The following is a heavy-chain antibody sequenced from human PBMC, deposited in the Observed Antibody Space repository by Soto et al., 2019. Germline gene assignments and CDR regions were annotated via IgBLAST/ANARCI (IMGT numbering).Heavy chain of an antibody. D-gene: IGHD3-16*01. Sequence: SETLSLTCTVSGDSISSGNKYWSWIRQPPGKGLEWIGYIFSSGTTYYNPSLKSRLTMSLDASQNQFSLKLNSLTDADTAVYFCARVPSPFDYYYAMDVWGQGTTVTVSS. J-gene: IGHJ6*02. CDR2: IFSSGTT. V-gene: IGHV4-30-4*01. CDR3: ARVPSPFDYYYAMDV. CDR1: GDSISSGNKY.